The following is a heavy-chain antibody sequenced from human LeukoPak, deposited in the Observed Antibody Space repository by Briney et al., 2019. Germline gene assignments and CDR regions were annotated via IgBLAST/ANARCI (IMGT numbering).Heavy chain of an antibody. Sequence: SETLSLTCAVSVGSISSYFWSWIRQPPGKGLEWIGYISYRGSTTYNPSLKSRVTISVDTSKNQFSLKLSSVTAADTAVCYCARVPRSYYYYYYMDVWGKGTTVTVSS. CDR3: ARVPRSYYYYYYMDV. J-gene: IGHJ6*03. CDR2: ISYRGST. CDR1: VGSISSYF. V-gene: IGHV4-59*01.